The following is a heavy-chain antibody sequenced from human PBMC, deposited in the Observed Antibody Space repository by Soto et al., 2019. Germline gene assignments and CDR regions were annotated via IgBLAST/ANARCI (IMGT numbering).Heavy chain of an antibody. Sequence: EVQLVESGGGLVQPGGSLRLSCAASGFTFSSYSMNWVRQAPGKGLEWVSSISSSSSYIYYAYSVKGRFTISRDNAKNVLSMQMNSLRTEDTAVYYCARAPYRSGCYGWGEWADYYYYGMDVWGQGTTVTVSS. J-gene: IGHJ6*02. V-gene: IGHV3-21*01. D-gene: IGHD6-19*01. CDR3: ARAPYRSGCYGWGEWADYYYYGMDV. CDR2: ISSSSSYI. CDR1: GFTFSSYS.